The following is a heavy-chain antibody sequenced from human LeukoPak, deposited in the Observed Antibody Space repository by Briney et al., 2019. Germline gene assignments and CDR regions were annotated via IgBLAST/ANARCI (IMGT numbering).Heavy chain of an antibody. CDR2: IYYSGST. V-gene: IGHV4-39*01. CDR3: ARVHCSSTSCYTWGYFDY. J-gene: IGHJ4*02. Sequence: TSETLSLTCTVSGGSISSSSYYWGWIRQPPGKGLEWIGSIYYSGSTYYNPSLKSRVTISVDTSKNQFSLKLSSVTAADTAVYYCARVHCSSTSCYTWGYFDYWGQGTLVTVSS. CDR1: GGSISSSSYY. D-gene: IGHD2-2*01.